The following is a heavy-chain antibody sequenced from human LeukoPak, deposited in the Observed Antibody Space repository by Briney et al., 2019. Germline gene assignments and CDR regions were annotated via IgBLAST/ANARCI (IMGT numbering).Heavy chain of an antibody. CDR3: ARRATTGAPYYFDY. CDR1: GGSISSYY. V-gene: IGHV4-59*08. D-gene: IGHD1-1*01. CDR2: IYYNGST. J-gene: IGHJ4*02. Sequence: SETLSLTCTVSGGSISSYYWSWIRQPPGKGLEWIGYIYYNGSTNYNPSLKSRVTISVDTSKNQFSLKLSSVTAADTAVYYCARRATTGAPYYFDYWGQGTLVTVSS.